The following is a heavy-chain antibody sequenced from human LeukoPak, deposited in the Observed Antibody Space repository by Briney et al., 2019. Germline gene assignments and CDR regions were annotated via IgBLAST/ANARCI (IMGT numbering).Heavy chain of an antibody. J-gene: IGHJ3*02. CDR1: GGTFSSYA. CDR3: AGFSSSPIDPLPRYGAFDI. CDR2: IIPIFGTA. V-gene: IGHV1-69*05. D-gene: IGHD6-13*01. Sequence: ASVKVSCKASGGTFSSYAISWVRQAPGQGLEWMGGIIPIFGTANYAQKFQGRVTITTDESTSTAYMELSSLRSEDTAVYYCAGFSSSPIDPLPRYGAFDIWGQGTMVTVSS.